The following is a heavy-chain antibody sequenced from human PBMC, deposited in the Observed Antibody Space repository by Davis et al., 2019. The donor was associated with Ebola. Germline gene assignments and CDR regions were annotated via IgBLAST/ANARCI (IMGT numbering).Heavy chain of an antibody. J-gene: IGHJ4*02. V-gene: IGHV4-39*07. CDR2: IYYSGST. D-gene: IGHD4-17*01. CDR3: ARGDYGDYNDY. CDR1: GGSISSSSYY. Sequence: SETLSLTCTVSGGSISSSSYYWGWIRQPPGKGLEWIGSIYYSGSTYYNPPLKSRVTISVDTSKNQFSLKLSSVTAADTAVYYCARGDYGDYNDYWGQGTLVTVSS.